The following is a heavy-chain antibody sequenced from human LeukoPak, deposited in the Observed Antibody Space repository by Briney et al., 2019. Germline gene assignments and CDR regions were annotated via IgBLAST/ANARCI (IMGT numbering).Heavy chain of an antibody. CDR3: ARRVQQLVRGDWFDP. CDR2: IYPGDSDT. V-gene: IGHV5-51*01. Sequence: GESLKISCKGSGYSFTSYWIGWVRQMPGKGLEWMGIIYPGDSDTRYSPSCQGQVTISADKAISTACLQWRSLKASDTAMSYCARRVQQLVRGDWFDPWGQGTLVTVSS. CDR1: GYSFTSYW. D-gene: IGHD6-13*01. J-gene: IGHJ5*02.